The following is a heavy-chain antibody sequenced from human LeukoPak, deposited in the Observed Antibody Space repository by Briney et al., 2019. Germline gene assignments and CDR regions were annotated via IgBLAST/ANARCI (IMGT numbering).Heavy chain of an antibody. CDR3: AKFGGDYDQPPFDY. Sequence: PGGSLRLSCAASGFSFSNYDFNWVRQAPGKGLEWVAFIRHDGSNKYYADSVKGRFTISRDNSKNTLYPQMNSLRAEDTAVYYCAKFGGDYDQPPFDYWGQGTLVTVSS. CDR2: IRHDGSNK. D-gene: IGHD2-21*02. V-gene: IGHV3-30*02. J-gene: IGHJ4*02. CDR1: GFSFSNYD.